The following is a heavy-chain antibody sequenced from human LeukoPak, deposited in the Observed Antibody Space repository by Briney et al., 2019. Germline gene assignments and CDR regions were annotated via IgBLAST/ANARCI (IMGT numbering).Heavy chain of an antibody. D-gene: IGHD3-22*01. CDR3: ASLQSSGPYYFDY. CDR1: GYTFTSYY. CDR2: INPSGGST. J-gene: IGHJ4*02. V-gene: IGHV1-46*01. Sequence: ASVKVSCKASGYTFTSYYMHWVRQAPGQGLEWMGIINPSGGSTSYAQKFRGRVTMTRDTSTSTVYMELSSLRSEDTAVYYCASLQSSGPYYFDYWGQGTLVTVSS.